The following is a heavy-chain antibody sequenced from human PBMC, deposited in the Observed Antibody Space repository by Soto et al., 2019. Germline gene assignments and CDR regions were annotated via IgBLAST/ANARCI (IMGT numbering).Heavy chain of an antibody. CDR1: GGSISSYY. V-gene: IGHV4-59*08. CDR2: IYYSGST. Sequence: QVQLQESGPGLVKPSETLSLTCTVSGGSISSYYWSWIRQPPGKGLEWIGYIYYSGSTNYNPSLKSRVTISVDTSKNQFSLKLSSVTAADTAVYYCARHGSGYSSSWDYSDYWGQGTLVTVSS. J-gene: IGHJ4*02. CDR3: ARHGSGYSSSWDYSDY. D-gene: IGHD6-13*01.